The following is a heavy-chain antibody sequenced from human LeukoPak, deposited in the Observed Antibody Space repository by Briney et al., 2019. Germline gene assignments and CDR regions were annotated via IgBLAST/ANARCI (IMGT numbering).Heavy chain of an antibody. Sequence: GGSLRLSCAAAGFICSSYAMRCVRQAPGRGREWGSAIIGSGGSTYYTPSVKGRFTISRDNSKNTLYLQMNSLKAEDTAVYYCAKEVTMILDCWGQATLVTAS. CDR1: GFICSSYA. CDR3: AKEVTMILDC. J-gene: IGHJ4*02. CDR2: IIGSGGST. V-gene: IGHV3-23*01. D-gene: IGHD3-22*01.